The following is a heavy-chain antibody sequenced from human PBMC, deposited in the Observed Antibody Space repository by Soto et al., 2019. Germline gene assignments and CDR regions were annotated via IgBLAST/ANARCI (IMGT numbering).Heavy chain of an antibody. Sequence: SETLSLTCAVYGGSFSGYYWSWIRQPPGKGLEWIGEINHSGSTNYNPSLKGRVTISVDTSKNQFSLKLSSVTAADTAVYYCALTTVTHHDAFDIWGQGTMVTVSS. J-gene: IGHJ3*02. D-gene: IGHD4-17*01. CDR1: GGSFSGYY. CDR2: INHSGST. V-gene: IGHV4-34*01. CDR3: ALTTVTHHDAFDI.